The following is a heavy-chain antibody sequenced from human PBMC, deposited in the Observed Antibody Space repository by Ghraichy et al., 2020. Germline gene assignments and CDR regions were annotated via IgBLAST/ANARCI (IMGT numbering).Heavy chain of an antibody. D-gene: IGHD3-10*02. Sequence: SETLSLTCTVSGGSISSGGYYWTWIRQHPGKGLEWIGYIYDSGTTYYNPSLKSRVTISLDTSKNQFSLNLRSVTAADTAVYYGATPNDDYVGCFAFDIWGQGRMVTVSS. V-gene: IGHV4-31*03. CDR1: GGSISSGGYY. J-gene: IGHJ3*02. CDR2: IYDSGTT. CDR3: ATPNDDYVGCFAFDI.